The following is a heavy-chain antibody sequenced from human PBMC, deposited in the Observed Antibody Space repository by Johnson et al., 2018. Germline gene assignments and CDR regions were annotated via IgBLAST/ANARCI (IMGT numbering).Heavy chain of an antibody. CDR3: TRENSGSNAY. J-gene: IGHJ4*02. Sequence: VQLQESGGGLVQPGGSLRLSCAASGFSFSNYWLHWVSQTPEKGLVWVSRINILGTYTTDADSVRGRFTISRDHAKNTLYLQMNSLRTEDTAIYYCTRENSGSNAYWGQGTLVTVSS. CDR1: GFSFSNYW. V-gene: IGHV3-74*01. D-gene: IGHD1-1*01. CDR2: INILGTYT.